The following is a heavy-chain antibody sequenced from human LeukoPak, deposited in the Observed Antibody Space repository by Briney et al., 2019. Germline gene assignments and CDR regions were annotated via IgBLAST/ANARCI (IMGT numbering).Heavy chain of an antibody. CDR3: ARDSYSSGYSLGAFDI. CDR2: IYSGGST. CDR1: GFTVSSNY. J-gene: IGHJ3*02. Sequence: GGSLRLSCAASGFTVSSNYMSWVRQAPGKGLEWVSVIYSGGSTYYADSVKGRFTISRDNSKNTLYLQMNSLRAEDTAVYYCARDSYSSGYSLGAFDIWGQGTMVTVSS. V-gene: IGHV3-66*01. D-gene: IGHD3-22*01.